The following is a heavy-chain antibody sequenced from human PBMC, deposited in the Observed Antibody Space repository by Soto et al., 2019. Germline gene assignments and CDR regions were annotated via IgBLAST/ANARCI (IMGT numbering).Heavy chain of an antibody. D-gene: IGHD3-16*01. J-gene: IGHJ6*02. CDR1: GDTFTSYG. CDR2: ISAYNGNT. V-gene: IGHV1-18*01. CDR3: AMVDVYVTPSPQDV. Sequence: GASVEVSCEACGDTFTSYGISWVRQAPGQGLEWMGWISAYNGNTNYAQNLQGRLTLTTDTSTTTAYMELRSLRSNDTAIYYCAMVDVYVTPSPQDVWGQGTTVT.